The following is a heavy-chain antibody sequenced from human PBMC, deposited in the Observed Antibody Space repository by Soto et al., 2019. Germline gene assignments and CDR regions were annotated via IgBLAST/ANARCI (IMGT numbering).Heavy chain of an antibody. CDR1: GGSFSGYY. CDR2: INHSGST. D-gene: IGHD6-13*01. V-gene: IGHV4-34*01. CDR3: ARDLSSSWYTSTTPLDY. Sequence: TLSLTCAVYGGSFSGYYWSWIRQPPGKGLEWIGEINHSGSTNYNPSLKSRVTISVDTSKNQFSLKLSSVTAADTAVYYCARDLSSSWYTSTTPLDYWGQGTLVTVSS. J-gene: IGHJ4*02.